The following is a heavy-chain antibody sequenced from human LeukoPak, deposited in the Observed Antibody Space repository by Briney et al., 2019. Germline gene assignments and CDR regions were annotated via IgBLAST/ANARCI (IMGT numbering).Heavy chain of an antibody. CDR1: GSSFTSYW. D-gene: IGHD1-1*01. CDR3: AISGSTGSISSIDY. CDR2: IYPGDCDT. J-gene: IGHJ4*01. V-gene: IGHV5-51*01. Sequence: EEPLKISCKGSGSSFTSYWIGWVRQMPGKGLEGMGIIYPGDCDTKYSPSFQGTVTISADKSISTACLQWSSLKASDTAIYYCAISGSTGSISSIDYWGQGTLVTASS.